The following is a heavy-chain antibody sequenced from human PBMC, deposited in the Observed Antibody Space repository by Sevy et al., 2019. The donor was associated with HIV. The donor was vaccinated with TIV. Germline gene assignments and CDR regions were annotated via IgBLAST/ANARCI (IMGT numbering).Heavy chain of an antibody. V-gene: IGHV1-2*02. CDR1: GYTFTGYY. D-gene: IGHD3-10*01. Sequence: ASVKVSCKASGYTFTGYYMHWVRQAPGQGLEWMGWINPNSGGTNHAQKFQGRVTMTRDTSISTAYMELSRLRSDDTAVYYCARDFAAPVVRGLNWFDPWGQGTLVTVSS. CDR2: INPNSGGT. J-gene: IGHJ5*02. CDR3: ARDFAAPVVRGLNWFDP.